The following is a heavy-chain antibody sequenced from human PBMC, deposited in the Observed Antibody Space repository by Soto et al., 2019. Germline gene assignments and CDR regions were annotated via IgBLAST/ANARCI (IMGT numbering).Heavy chain of an antibody. CDR2: IRGSGGST. CDR1: GFTFSSYA. V-gene: IGHV3-23*01. D-gene: IGHD1-26*01. Sequence: GGSLRLSCAASGFTFSSYAMSWVRQAPGKGLEWVSAIRGSGGSTYYADSVKGRFTISRDNSKNTLYLQMNSLRAEDTAAYYCAKEGGSYYSAFDIWGQGTMVTVSS. J-gene: IGHJ3*02. CDR3: AKEGGSYYSAFDI.